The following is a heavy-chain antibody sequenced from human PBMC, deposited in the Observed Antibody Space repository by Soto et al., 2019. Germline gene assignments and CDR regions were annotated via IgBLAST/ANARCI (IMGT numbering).Heavy chain of an antibody. D-gene: IGHD2-2*01. J-gene: IGHJ3*02. CDR2: IIPIFGTA. CDR3: ASSLGYCSSTSCYGAFDI. V-gene: IGHV1-69*13. Sequence: ASVKVSCKASGGTFSSYAITWVRQAPGQGLEWMGGIIPIFGTANYAQKFQGRVTITADESTSTAYMELSSLRSEDTAVYYCASSLGYCSSTSCYGAFDIWGQGTMVTVSS. CDR1: GGTFSSYA.